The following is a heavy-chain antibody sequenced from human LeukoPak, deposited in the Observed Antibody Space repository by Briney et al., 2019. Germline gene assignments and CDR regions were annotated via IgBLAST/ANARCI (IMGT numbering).Heavy chain of an antibody. CDR1: GFTFSSYE. D-gene: IGHD3-10*01. Sequence: PGGSLRLSCAASGFTFSSYEMNWVRQAPGKGLEWVSYISSSGSTIYYADSVKGRFTISRDNAKNSLYLQMSSLRAEDTAVYYCARSGTMDFDIWGQGTMVTVSS. J-gene: IGHJ3*02. CDR2: ISSSGSTI. CDR3: ARSGTMDFDI. V-gene: IGHV3-48*03.